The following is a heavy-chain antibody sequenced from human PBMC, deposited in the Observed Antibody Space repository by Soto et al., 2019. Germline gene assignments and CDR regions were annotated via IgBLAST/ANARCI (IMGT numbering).Heavy chain of an antibody. CDR1: GFTFSSYA. Sequence: PGGSLRLSCAASGFTFSSYAMSWVRQAPGKGLEWVSAISGSGGSTYYADSVKGRFTISRDNSKNTLYLQMNSLRAEDTAVHYCRTTVVTPVPSSFDYWGQGTLVTVSS. CDR3: RTTVVTPVPSSFDY. J-gene: IGHJ4*02. D-gene: IGHD4-17*01. V-gene: IGHV3-23*01. CDR2: ISGSGGST.